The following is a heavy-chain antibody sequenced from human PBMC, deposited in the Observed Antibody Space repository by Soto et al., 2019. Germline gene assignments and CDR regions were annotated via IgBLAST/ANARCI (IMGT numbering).Heavy chain of an antibody. CDR1: GFTFSSYA. D-gene: IGHD3-22*01. CDR2: IAYHGVNQ. J-gene: IGHJ4*02. Sequence: PGGSLRLSCAASGFTFSSYAMHWVRQAPGKWLEWVALIAYHGVNQYYADSVKGRFTISRDNSKNTLWLQMNSLSADDTAVYYCARGADYYDTSGSWTFDNWGQGXVVTVYS. V-gene: IGHV3-30-3*01. CDR3: ARGADYYDTSGSWTFDN.